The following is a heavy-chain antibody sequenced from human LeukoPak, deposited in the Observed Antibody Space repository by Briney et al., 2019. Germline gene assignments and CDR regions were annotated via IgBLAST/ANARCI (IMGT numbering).Heavy chain of an antibody. V-gene: IGHV3-7*01. D-gene: IGHD1-26*01. CDR1: GFTVSSNY. CDR3: AKEAADGATNAFDI. J-gene: IGHJ3*02. CDR2: IKQDGTEK. Sequence: GGSLRLSCAASGFTVSSNYMSWVRQAPGKGLEWVANIKQDGTEKYYVDSVKGRFTISRDNSKNTLYLQMNSLRAEDTAVYYCAKEAADGATNAFDIWGQGTMVTVSS.